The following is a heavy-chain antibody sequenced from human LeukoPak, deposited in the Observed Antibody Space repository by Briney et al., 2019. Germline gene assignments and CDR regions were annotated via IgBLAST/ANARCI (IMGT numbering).Heavy chain of an antibody. J-gene: IGHJ4*02. D-gene: IGHD3-22*01. CDR2: INPNSGGT. CDR3: ARGASSYYDSSDYFDY. Sequence: ASVKVSCKASGYTFSDYYIHWVRQAPGQGLEWMGRINPNSGGTNYAQKFQGRVTMTRDTSISTAYMELSRLRSDDTALYYCARGASSYYDSSDYFDYWGQGTLVTVSS. CDR1: GYTFSDYY. V-gene: IGHV1-2*06.